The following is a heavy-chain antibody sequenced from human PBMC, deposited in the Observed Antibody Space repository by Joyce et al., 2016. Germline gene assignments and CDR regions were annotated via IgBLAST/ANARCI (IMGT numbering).Heavy chain of an antibody. CDR1: GGSINTYY. CDR3: ARDRNEGYCTSARCYYYYYGMDV. D-gene: IGHD2-2*01. V-gene: IGHV4-59*01. CDR2: ISYRGTA. Sequence: QVQLQESVPGLVKPSETLSLTCTVPGGSINTYYWSWIRQPPGKGLEWIGYISYRGTANYAPSLKSLVTISVDTAKNQISLKVTSVTAADTAVYYCARDRNEGYCTSARCYYYYYGMDVWGQGTTVTVSS. J-gene: IGHJ6*02.